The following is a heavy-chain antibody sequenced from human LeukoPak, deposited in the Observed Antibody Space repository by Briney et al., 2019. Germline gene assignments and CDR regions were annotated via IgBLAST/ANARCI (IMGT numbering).Heavy chain of an antibody. D-gene: IGHD4-17*01. CDR1: GFTFGDYA. J-gene: IGHJ4*02. Sequence: PGGSLRLSCTASGFTFGDYAMSWFRQAPGKGLEWVGFIRSKAYGGTTEYAASVKGRLTISRDDSKSIAYLQMNSLKTEDTAVYYCTRNKYGDYFDYWGQGTLVTVSS. CDR2: IRSKAYGGTT. V-gene: IGHV3-49*03. CDR3: TRNKYGDYFDY.